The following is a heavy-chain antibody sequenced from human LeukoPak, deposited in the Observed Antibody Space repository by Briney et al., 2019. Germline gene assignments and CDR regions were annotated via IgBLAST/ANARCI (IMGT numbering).Heavy chain of an antibody. Sequence: GASVKVSCKVSGYTLTELSVHWVRQAPGKGLEWMGNFDPKDGDTIYAQRFQGRVTMTTDTSTSTAYMELRSLRSDDTAVYYCARDPFRTYFDYWGQGTLVTVSS. CDR3: ARDPFRTYFDY. CDR2: FDPKDGDT. V-gene: IGHV1-24*01. CDR1: GYTLTELS. J-gene: IGHJ4*02. D-gene: IGHD2/OR15-2a*01.